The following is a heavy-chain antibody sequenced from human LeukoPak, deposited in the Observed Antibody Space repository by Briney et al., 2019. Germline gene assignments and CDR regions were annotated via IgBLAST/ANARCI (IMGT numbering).Heavy chain of an antibody. Sequence: PGGSLRLSCAASGFTVSSNYMSWVRQAPGKGLEWVSVIYSGGSTYYADSVKGRFTISRDNSKDTLYLQMNSLRAEDTAVYYCARVWSTVTSSWGQGTLVTVCS. CDR2: IYSGGST. V-gene: IGHV3-66*01. CDR3: ARVWSTVTSS. CDR1: GFTVSSNY. D-gene: IGHD4-17*01. J-gene: IGHJ5*02.